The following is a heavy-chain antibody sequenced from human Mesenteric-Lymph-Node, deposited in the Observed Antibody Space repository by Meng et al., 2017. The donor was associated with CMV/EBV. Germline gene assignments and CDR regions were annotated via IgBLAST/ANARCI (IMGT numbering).Heavy chain of an antibody. CDR2: INHSGST. CDR1: GGSFSGYY. D-gene: IGHD4-23*01. J-gene: IGHJ4*02. V-gene: IGHV4-34*01. CDR3: ARHQRWLKSEGGFNY. Sequence: VQPQQWGAGLLKPSETLSLTCAVYGGSFSGYYWSWIRQPPGKGLEWIGEINHSGSTNYNPSLKSRVTISVDTSKNQFSLKLSSVTAADTAVYYCARHQRWLKSEGGFNYWGQGTLVTSPQ.